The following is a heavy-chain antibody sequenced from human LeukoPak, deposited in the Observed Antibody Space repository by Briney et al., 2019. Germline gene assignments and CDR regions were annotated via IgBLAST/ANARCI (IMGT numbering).Heavy chain of an antibody. Sequence: GGSLRLSCAASGFTFSSYSMNWVRQAPGKGLEWVSYISSSSSTIYYADSVKGRFTISRDNAKNSLYLQMNSLRAEDTAVYYCAREPGGYCSGGSCYYLLHFDYWGQGTLVTVSS. J-gene: IGHJ4*02. CDR2: ISSSSSTI. CDR1: GFTFSSYS. D-gene: IGHD2-15*01. CDR3: AREPGGYCSGGSCYYLLHFDY. V-gene: IGHV3-48*01.